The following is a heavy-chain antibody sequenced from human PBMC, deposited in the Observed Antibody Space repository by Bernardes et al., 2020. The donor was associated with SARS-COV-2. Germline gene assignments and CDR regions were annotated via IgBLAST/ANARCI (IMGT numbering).Heavy chain of an antibody. D-gene: IGHD2-15*01. J-gene: IGHJ4*02. CDR2: IYYSGGT. Sequence: ETLSLTCTVSGGSINSYYWTWIRQPPGKGLEWIGYIYYSGGTNYNPSLKSRVTMSVDTSKNQFSLKLSSVIAADTAVYFCARQFCSAGICYFDSWGQGTPVTVSS. CDR1: GGSINSYY. CDR3: ARQFCSAGICYFDS. V-gene: IGHV4-59*01.